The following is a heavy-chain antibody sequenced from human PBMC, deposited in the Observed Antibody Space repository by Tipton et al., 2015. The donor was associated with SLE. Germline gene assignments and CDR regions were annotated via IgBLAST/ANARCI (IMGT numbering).Heavy chain of an antibody. CDR1: GFTFSSCS. V-gene: IGHV3-21*01. Sequence: SLRLSCAASGFTFSSCSMNWVRQAPGKGLEWVSSISSSSSYIYYADSVKGRFTIPRDNAKNSLYLQMNSLRAEDTAVYYCARDAQTMVVTAIYYYYGMDVWGQGTTVTVSS. D-gene: IGHD2-21*02. CDR2: ISSSSSYI. CDR3: ARDAQTMVVTAIYYYYGMDV. J-gene: IGHJ6*02.